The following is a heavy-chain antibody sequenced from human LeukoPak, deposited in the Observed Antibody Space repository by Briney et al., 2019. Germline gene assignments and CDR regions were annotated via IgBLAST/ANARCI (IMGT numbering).Heavy chain of an antibody. CDR2: IYTSGST. CDR1: GGTISSYY. D-gene: IGHD1-20*01. CDR3: ARDFRSLTGPYYMDV. V-gene: IGHV4-4*07. Sequence: SETLSLTCTVSGGTISSYYWSWIRQPAGKGLEWIGRIYTSGSTNYNPSLKSRVTMSVDTSKNQFSLKLSSVTAADTAVYYCARDFRSLTGPYYMDVWGKGTKVTVSS. J-gene: IGHJ6*03.